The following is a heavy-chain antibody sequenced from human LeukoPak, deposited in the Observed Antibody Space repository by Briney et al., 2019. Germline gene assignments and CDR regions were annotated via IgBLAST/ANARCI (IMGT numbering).Heavy chain of an antibody. CDR1: GNTFSDYY. D-gene: IGHD5/OR15-5a*01. J-gene: IGHJ1*01. Sequence: GASVKVSCKAFGNTFSDYYIHWVRQAPGEGLEWVGWVFPRNGDTYYSQRFHGRVAMTTDTSVNTAYMELSRLKSDDTGVYFCARPPRDLVSAAPFPFWGQGTLVTVSS. CDR2: VFPRNGDT. V-gene: IGHV1-2*02. CDR3: ARPPRDLVSAAPFPF.